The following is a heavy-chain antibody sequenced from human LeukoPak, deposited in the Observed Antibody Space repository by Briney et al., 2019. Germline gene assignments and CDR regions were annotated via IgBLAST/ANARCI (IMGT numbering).Heavy chain of an antibody. V-gene: IGHV3-53*01. CDR1: GFTVSSNY. CDR2: IYSGGST. D-gene: IGHD6-13*01. CDR3: AKEDRPGIAAAGDY. Sequence: GGSLRLSCAASGFTVSSNYMSWVRQAPGKGLEWVSVIYSGGSTYYADSVKGRFTISRDNSKNTLYLQMNSLRGEDTAVYYCAKEDRPGIAAAGDYWGQGTLVTVSS. J-gene: IGHJ4*02.